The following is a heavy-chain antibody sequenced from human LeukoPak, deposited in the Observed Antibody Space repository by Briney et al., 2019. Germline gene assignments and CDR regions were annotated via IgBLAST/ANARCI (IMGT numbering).Heavy chain of an antibody. J-gene: IGHJ4*02. CDR2: IYSGGST. CDR1: GFTVSSNY. CDR3: ARDEDGYNKNAFDY. Sequence: GGSLVLSCAASGFTVSSNYMSWVRQAPGKGLEGVSVIYSGGSTYYADSVKGRFTISRDNSKNTLYLQMNSLRAEDTAVYYCARDEDGYNKNAFDYWGQGTLVTVSS. D-gene: IGHD5-24*01. V-gene: IGHV3-53*01.